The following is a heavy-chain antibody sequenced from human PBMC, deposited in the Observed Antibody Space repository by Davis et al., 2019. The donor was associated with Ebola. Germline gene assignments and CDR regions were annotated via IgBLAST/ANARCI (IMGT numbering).Heavy chain of an antibody. Sequence: GESLKISCAASGFTFSSYGMHWVRQAPGKGLEWVAVIWYDGSNKYYADSVKGRFTISRDNSKNTLYLQKNSLRVEDTAVYYCAREMATTNDAFDIWGQGTMVSDSS. V-gene: IGHV3-33*01. D-gene: IGHD5-24*01. CDR1: GFTFSSYG. J-gene: IGHJ3*02. CDR3: AREMATTNDAFDI. CDR2: IWYDGSNK.